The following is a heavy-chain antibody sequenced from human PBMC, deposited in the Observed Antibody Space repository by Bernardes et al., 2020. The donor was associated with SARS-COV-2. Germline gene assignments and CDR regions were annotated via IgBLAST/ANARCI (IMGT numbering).Heavy chain of an antibody. V-gene: IGHV1-24*01. J-gene: IGHJ6*02. CDR3: ATRDRPSAPNNRGYGMDV. CDR2: FDPEDGET. Sequence: ASVKVSCKVSGYTLTELSMHWVRQAPGKGLEWMRGFDPEDGETIYAQKFQGRVTMTEDTSTDTAYMELSSLRSEDTAVYYCATRDRPSAPNNRGYGMDVWGQGTTVTVSS. CDR1: GYTLTELS. D-gene: IGHD3-10*01.